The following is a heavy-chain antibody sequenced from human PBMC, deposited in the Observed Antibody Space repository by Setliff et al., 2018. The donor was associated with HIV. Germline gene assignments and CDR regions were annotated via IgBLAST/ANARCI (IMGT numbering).Heavy chain of an antibody. V-gene: IGHV4-39*01. CDR2: IYFSGTP. D-gene: IGHD2-8*02. J-gene: IGHJ4*02. CDR1: GGSINCRSYY. Sequence: LSLTCTVSGGSINCRSYYWAWIRQPPGKGLKWVASIYFSGTPYYNPSLKNRVTISVDTSKNQFSLKLSSVTAADTAVYYCARRGMWSYETGGNPTATFDYWGQGVLVTVSS. CDR3: ARRGMWSYETGGNPTATFDY.